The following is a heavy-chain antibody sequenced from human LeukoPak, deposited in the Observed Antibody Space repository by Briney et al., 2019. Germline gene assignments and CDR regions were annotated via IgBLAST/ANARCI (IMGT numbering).Heavy chain of an antibody. D-gene: IGHD3-22*01. Sequence: GESLKISCKGSGYSFTNYWIGWVRQMPGKGLEWMGIIYPGDSDTRYSPSFQGQVTISADKSISTAYLQWSSQKASDTAMYYCVRHSRPKGRGYYYGDYCGQGTLVTVSS. CDR1: GYSFTNYW. CDR3: VRHSRPKGRGYYYGDY. CDR2: IYPGDSDT. V-gene: IGHV5-51*01. J-gene: IGHJ4*02.